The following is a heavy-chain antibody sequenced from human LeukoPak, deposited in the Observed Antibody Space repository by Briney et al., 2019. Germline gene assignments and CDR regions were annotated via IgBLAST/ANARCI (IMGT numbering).Heavy chain of an antibody. D-gene: IGHD3-3*01. CDR1: GYTFTSYG. V-gene: IGHV1-18*01. J-gene: IGHJ6*03. Sequence: ASVKVSCKASGYTFTSYGISWVRQAPGQGLEWMGWISAYNGNTNYAQKPQGRVTMTTDTSTSTAYMELRSLRSDDTAVYYRARAFWSGFIYYYYMDVWGKGTTVTVSS. CDR3: ARAFWSGFIYYYYMDV. CDR2: ISAYNGNT.